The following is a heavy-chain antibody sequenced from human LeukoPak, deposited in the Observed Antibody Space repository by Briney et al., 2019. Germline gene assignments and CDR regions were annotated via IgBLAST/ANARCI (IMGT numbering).Heavy chain of an antibody. CDR2: ISSSGSTI. Sequence: GGSLRLSCAASGFTFSDYYMSWIRQAPGKGLEWVSYISSSGSTIYYADSVKGRFTISRDNAKNSLYLQMNSLRAEDTAVYYCARERFLEWLSESNWFDPWGQGTLVTVSS. J-gene: IGHJ5*02. V-gene: IGHV3-11*01. D-gene: IGHD3-3*01. CDR3: ARERFLEWLSESNWFDP. CDR1: GFTFSDYY.